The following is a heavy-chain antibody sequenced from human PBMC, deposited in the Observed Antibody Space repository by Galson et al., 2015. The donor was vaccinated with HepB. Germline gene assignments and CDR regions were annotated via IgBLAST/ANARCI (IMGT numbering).Heavy chain of an antibody. J-gene: IGHJ4*02. CDR1: GFTFSSYW. D-gene: IGHD2-15*01. Sequence: SLRLSCAASGFTFSSYWMNWVRQAPGKGLEWVANIKEDGSEKYYVDSVKGRFTISRDNAKNSLFLQMNSLRADDTAVYYCARGWFFDYWGQGTLVTVSS. V-gene: IGHV3-7*03. CDR3: ARGWFFDY. CDR2: IKEDGSEK.